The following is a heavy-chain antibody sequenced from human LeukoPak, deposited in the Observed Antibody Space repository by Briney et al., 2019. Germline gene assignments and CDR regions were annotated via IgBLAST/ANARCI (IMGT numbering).Heavy chain of an antibody. CDR2: IYTTGST. V-gene: IGHV4-61*02. CDR1: GGSISIGSYY. D-gene: IGHD5-18*01. Sequence: SQTLSLTCTVSGGSISIGSYYWNWIRQPAGKGLEWIGRIYTTGSTNYNPSLKSRVTISVDTSKNQFSLNLNSVTAADTAVYYCARVGGSSYGQFDYWGQGTLVTVSS. J-gene: IGHJ4*02. CDR3: ARVGGSSYGQFDY.